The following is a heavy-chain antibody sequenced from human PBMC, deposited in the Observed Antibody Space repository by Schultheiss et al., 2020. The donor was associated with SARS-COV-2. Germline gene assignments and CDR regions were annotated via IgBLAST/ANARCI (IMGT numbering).Heavy chain of an antibody. Sequence: GGSLRLSCSASGFTFSSYAMHWVRQAPGKGLEYVSAISSNGGSTYYADSVKGRFTISRDNAKNSLYLQMNSLRAEDTAVYYCARIVPAAMANYYYYGMDVWGQGTTVTVSS. D-gene: IGHD2-2*01. CDR1: GFTFSSYA. V-gene: IGHV3-64*04. CDR2: ISSNGGST. J-gene: IGHJ6*02. CDR3: ARIVPAAMANYYYYGMDV.